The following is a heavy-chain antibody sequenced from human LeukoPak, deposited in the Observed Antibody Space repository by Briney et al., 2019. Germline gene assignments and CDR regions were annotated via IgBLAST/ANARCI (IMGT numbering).Heavy chain of an antibody. CDR3: ARDNSSGWFYYYYGMDV. D-gene: IGHD6-19*01. J-gene: IGHJ6*04. V-gene: IGHV4-4*02. Sequence: SETLSLTCAVSGGSISSSNWWSWVRQPPGKGLEWIGEIYHSGSTNYNPSLKSRVTISVDKSKNQFSLKLSSVTAADTAVYYCARDNSSGWFYYYYGMDVWGKGTTVTVSS. CDR2: IYHSGST. CDR1: GGSISSSNW.